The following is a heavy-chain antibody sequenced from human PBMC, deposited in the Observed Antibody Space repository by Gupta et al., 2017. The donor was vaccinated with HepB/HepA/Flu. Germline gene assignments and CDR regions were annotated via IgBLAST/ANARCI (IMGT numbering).Heavy chain of an antibody. CDR1: GYTCTSYA. CDR2: INPDDGNT. D-gene: IGHD1-7*01. V-gene: IGHV1-3*01. Sequence: QVQLVQSGAAVKQPGSAVQVSCKASGYTCTSYAMHWVRQAPGQSLEWMGSINPDDGNTKYSQMFQGRVTISRDTSASTAYMELGSLRSEDTAVYYCARLLELRPIYYYFDSWGQGTLVTVSS. CDR3: ARLLELRPIYYYFDS. J-gene: IGHJ4*02.